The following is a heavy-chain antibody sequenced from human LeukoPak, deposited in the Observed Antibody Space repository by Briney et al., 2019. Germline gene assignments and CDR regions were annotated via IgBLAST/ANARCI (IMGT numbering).Heavy chain of an antibody. D-gene: IGHD3-3*01. V-gene: IGHV4-59*08. Sequence: SETLSLTCTVSGGSISGYYWSWIRHPPGKGLEWIGYIFYSGSTNYNPSLKSRVTISVDTSKNQFFLKLSSVAAADTAVYYWATGDFWSALRIDYWGQGILVTVSS. J-gene: IGHJ4*02. CDR2: IFYSGST. CDR3: ATGDFWSALRIDY. CDR1: GGSISGYY.